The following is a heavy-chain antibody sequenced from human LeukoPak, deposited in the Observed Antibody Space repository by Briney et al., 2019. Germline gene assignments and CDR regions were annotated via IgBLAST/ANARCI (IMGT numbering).Heavy chain of an antibody. D-gene: IGHD6-13*01. CDR1: GYTFSSYD. CDR2: MNPNSGNT. Sequence: GASVKVSCKASGYTFSSYDINWVRQATGQGLEWMGWMNPNSGNTGYAQKFQGRVTMTEDTSTDTAYMELSSLRSEDTAVYYCASLQAAADTETPTPYYYYYMDVWGKGTTVTVSS. J-gene: IGHJ6*03. V-gene: IGHV1-8*01. CDR3: ASLQAAADTETPTPYYYYYMDV.